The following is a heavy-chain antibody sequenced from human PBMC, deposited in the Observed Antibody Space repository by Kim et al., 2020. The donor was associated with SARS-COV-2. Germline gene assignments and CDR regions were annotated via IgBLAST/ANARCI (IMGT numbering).Heavy chain of an antibody. Sequence: GGSLRLSCAASGFTFSSYGMHWVRQAPGKGLEWVAVIWYDGSNKYYADSAEGRFTISRDNSKNTLYLQMNSLRAEDTAVYYCARAQGYSTRGVLVGLFDYWGQGTLVTVSS. CDR1: GFTFSSYG. CDR2: IWYDGSNK. CDR3: ARAQGYSTRGVLVGLFDY. D-gene: IGHD6-13*01. V-gene: IGHV3-33*01. J-gene: IGHJ4*02.